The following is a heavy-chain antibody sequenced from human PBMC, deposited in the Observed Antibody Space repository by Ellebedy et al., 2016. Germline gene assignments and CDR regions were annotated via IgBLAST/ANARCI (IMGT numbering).Heavy chain of an antibody. D-gene: IGHD3-10*01. CDR2: IYYSGST. CDR3: ARSFSGSYPSFDY. Sequence: SETLSLXXTVSGGSVSSGSYYWSWIRQPPGKGLEWIGYIYYSGSTNYNPSLKSRVTISVDTSKNQFSLKLSSVTAADTAVYYCARSFSGSYPSFDYWGQGTLVTVSS. J-gene: IGHJ4*02. CDR1: GGSVSSGSYY. V-gene: IGHV4-61*01.